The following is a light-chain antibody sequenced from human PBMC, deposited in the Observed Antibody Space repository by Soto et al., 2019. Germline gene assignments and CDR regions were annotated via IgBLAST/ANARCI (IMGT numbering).Light chain of an antibody. V-gene: IGLV2-14*01. J-gene: IGLJ2*01. CDR1: SSDVGGYNY. CDR2: EVS. Sequence: QSALTQPASVSGSPAQSITISCTGTSSDVGGYNYVSWYQQDPGKAPKLMIYEVSNRPSGVSNRFSGSKSGNTASLTISGLQAEDEADYYCSSYTSSSTLLVFGGGTKLTVL. CDR3: SSYTSSSTLLV.